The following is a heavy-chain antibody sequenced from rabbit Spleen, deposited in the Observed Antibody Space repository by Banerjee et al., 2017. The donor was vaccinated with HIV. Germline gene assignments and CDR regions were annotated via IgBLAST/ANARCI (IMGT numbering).Heavy chain of an antibody. CDR3: ARRAGASGNRDYYFNL. Sequence: LVESGGGLVKPGASLTLTCTASGFSFSNGYVMCWVRQAPGKGLEWIGCIYAGSGRTYYASWVNGRFTISSNTNQNTVSLQMNSLTAADTATYFCARRAGASGNRDYYFNLWGPGTLVTVS. J-gene: IGHJ4*01. CDR2: IYAGSGRT. D-gene: IGHD1-1*01. CDR1: GFSFSNGYV. V-gene: IGHV1S40*01.